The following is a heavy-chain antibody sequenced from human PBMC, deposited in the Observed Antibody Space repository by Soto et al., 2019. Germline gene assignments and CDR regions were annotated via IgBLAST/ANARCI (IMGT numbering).Heavy chain of an antibody. J-gene: IGHJ4*02. V-gene: IGHV4-39*01. Sequence: QLQLQESGPGLVKPSETLSLTCTVSGGSISSSSYYWGWIRQPPGKGLEWIGSIYYSGSTYYNPSLKSRVTISVDTSKNQFSLKLSSVTAADTAVYYCARHPIVQWPDYWGQGTLVTVSS. CDR1: GGSISSSSYY. D-gene: IGHD6-19*01. CDR2: IYYSGST. CDR3: ARHPIVQWPDY.